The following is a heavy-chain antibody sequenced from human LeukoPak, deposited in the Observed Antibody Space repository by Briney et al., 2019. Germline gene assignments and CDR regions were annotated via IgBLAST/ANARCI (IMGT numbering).Heavy chain of an antibody. D-gene: IGHD3-22*01. CDR3: ARPSYYDSSGYHNYDAFDI. CDR2: IYPGDSDT. V-gene: IGHV5-51*01. CDR1: GYSFTSYW. J-gene: IGHJ3*02. Sequence: KNGESLKISCKGSGYSFTSYWIGWVRPMPGKGLEWMGIIYPGDSDTRYSPSFQGQVTISADKSISTAYLQWSSLKASDTAMYYCARPSYYDSSGYHNYDAFDIWGQGTMVTVSS.